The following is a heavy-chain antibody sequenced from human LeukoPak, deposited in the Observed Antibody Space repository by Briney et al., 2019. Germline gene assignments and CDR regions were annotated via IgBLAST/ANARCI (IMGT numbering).Heavy chain of an antibody. CDR1: GFTLSSYW. J-gene: IGHJ4*02. D-gene: IGHD3-9*01. Sequence: GGSLRLSCAASGFTLSSYWMHWVRQAPGKGLVWVSRIKSDGSTTNYADSVKGRFTISRDNAKNTLYLQMNSLRAGDTAVYYCAREKILTGYYRGNYFDYWGQGTLVTVSS. CDR2: IKSDGSTT. V-gene: IGHV3-74*01. CDR3: AREKILTGYYRGNYFDY.